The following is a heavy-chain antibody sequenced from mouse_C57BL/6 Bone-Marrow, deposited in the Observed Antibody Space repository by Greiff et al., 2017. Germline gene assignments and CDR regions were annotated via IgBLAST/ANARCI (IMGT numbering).Heavy chain of an antibody. J-gene: IGHJ2*01. CDR3: TSYCYDSSYFDY. Sequence: VQLKESGAELVRPGASVKLSCTASGFNIKDDYMHWVKQRPEQGLEWIGWIDPENGDTVYASKFQGKATITADTSSNTAYLQLSSLTSEDTAVYYCTSYCYDSSYFDYWGQGTTLTVSS. D-gene: IGHD1-1*01. CDR2: IDPENGDT. CDR1: GFNIKDDY. V-gene: IGHV14-4*01.